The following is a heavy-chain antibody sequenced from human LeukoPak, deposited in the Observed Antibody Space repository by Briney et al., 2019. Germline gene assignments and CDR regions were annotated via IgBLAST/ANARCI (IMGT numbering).Heavy chain of an antibody. Sequence: PGGSLRLSCAASGFTVSSNYMSWVRQAPGKGLEWVSVIYSGGSTYYADSVKGRFTISRDNSKNTLYLQMNSLRAEDTAVYYCATSRRRYSYGLDYWGQGTLVTVFS. V-gene: IGHV3-53*01. CDR2: IYSGGST. CDR3: ATSRRRYSYGLDY. J-gene: IGHJ4*02. D-gene: IGHD5-18*01. CDR1: GFTVSSNY.